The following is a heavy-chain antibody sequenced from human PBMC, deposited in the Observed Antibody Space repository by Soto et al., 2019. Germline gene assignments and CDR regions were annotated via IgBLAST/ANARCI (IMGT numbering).Heavy chain of an antibody. Sequence: QVQLVQSGAEVKKPESSVKVSCKAPGGTFSTYAISWVRQAPGQGLEWMGGIIPMFGTANYAQRFQDRVTITADESTNTVYMVLSSLRSEDTAVYFCASGIPLWLRRINNCYSGWGQGTLVTVAS. J-gene: IGHJ4*02. CDR3: ASGIPLWLRRINNCYSG. V-gene: IGHV1-69*12. D-gene: IGHD5-12*01. CDR1: GGTFSTYA. CDR2: IIPMFGTA.